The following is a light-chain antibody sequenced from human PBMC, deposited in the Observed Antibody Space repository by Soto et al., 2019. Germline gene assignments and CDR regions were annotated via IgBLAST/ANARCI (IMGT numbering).Light chain of an antibody. V-gene: IGLV2-14*01. Sequence: QSALTQPASVSGSPGQSITISCTGTSSDIGTYNSVSWYQHHPGKAPKLIIHEVSNRPSGVSNRFSGSKSGNTASLTISGLQTEDEADYYCSSYLSTSALGFGGGTQLTVL. CDR1: SSDIGTYNS. J-gene: IGLJ3*02. CDR3: SSYLSTSALG. CDR2: EVS.